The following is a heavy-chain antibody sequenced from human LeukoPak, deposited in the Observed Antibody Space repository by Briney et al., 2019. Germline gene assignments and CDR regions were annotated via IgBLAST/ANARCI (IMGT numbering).Heavy chain of an antibody. CDR3: AKEQGYSGYDKNWFDP. D-gene: IGHD5-12*01. CDR2: ISGSGGST. CDR1: GFTFSSYA. Sequence: GGSLRLSCAASGFTFSSYAMSWVRQAPGKGLESVSAISGSGGSTYYAESVKGRFTISRDNSKNTLYLQMNSLRAEDTAVYYCAKEQGYSGYDKNWFDPWGQGTLVTVSS. J-gene: IGHJ5*02. V-gene: IGHV3-23*01.